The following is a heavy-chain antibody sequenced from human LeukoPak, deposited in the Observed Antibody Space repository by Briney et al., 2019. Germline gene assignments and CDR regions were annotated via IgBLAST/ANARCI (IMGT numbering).Heavy chain of an antibody. CDR3: ARDPIAAVRFDY. V-gene: IGHV3-33*01. D-gene: IGHD6-13*01. J-gene: IGHJ4*02. CDR2: IWYDGSNK. Sequence: GGSLRLSCAASGFTFTSYGMHWVRQAPDKGLEWVAVIWYDGSNKYYADSVKGRFTISRDNSKNTLYLQMNSLRAEDTAVYYCARDPIAAVRFDYWGQGTLVTVSS. CDR1: GFTFTSYG.